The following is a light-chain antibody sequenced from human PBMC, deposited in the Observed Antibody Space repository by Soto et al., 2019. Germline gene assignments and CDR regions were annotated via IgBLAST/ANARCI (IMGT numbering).Light chain of an antibody. Sequence: LTQPASVSGSPGQSITISCTGSGRDIGAYDYVSWYQQHPGKAPKLLIYGVKNRPSGVPARFSGSKSGNTASLTVSGLQTEDEADYYCSSYGGFNNVLFGGGTKLTVL. CDR1: GRDIGAYDY. CDR3: SSYGGFNNVL. J-gene: IGLJ2*01. V-gene: IGLV2-8*01. CDR2: GVK.